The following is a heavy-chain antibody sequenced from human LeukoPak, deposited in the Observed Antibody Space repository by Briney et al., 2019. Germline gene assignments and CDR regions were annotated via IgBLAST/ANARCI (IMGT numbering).Heavy chain of an antibody. CDR1: GFTFSSYG. CDR2: ISGSGGST. Sequence: GGSLRLSCAASGFTFSSYGMHWVRQAPGKGLEWVSAISGSGGSTYYADSVKGRFTISRDNSKNTLYLQMNSLRAEDTAVYYCAKDRDVYYFDYWGQGTLVTVSS. V-gene: IGHV3-23*01. J-gene: IGHJ4*02. D-gene: IGHD3-10*01. CDR3: AKDRDVYYFDY.